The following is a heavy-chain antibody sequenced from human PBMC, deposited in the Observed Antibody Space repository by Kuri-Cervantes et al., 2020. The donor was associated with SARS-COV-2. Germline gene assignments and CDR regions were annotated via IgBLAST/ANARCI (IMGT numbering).Heavy chain of an antibody. J-gene: IGHJ3*02. V-gene: IGHV3-21*01. CDR3: ARDFVGAFDI. Sequence: LSLTCAASGFTFSSYSMNWVRQAPGKGLEWVSSISSSSSYIYYADSVKGRFTISRDNAKNSLYLQMNSLRAEDTAVYYCARDFVGAFDIWGQGTMVTVSS. CDR1: GFTFSSYS. CDR2: ISSSSSYI. D-gene: IGHD2-21*01.